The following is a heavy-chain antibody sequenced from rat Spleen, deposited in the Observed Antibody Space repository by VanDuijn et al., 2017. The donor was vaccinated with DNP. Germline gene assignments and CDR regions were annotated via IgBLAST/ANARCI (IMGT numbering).Heavy chain of an antibody. V-gene: IGHV5-25*01. Sequence: EVQLVESGGGLVQPGRSLKLSCAVSGITFSDHNMAWVRQAPAKGLEWVATISNTGDNTYYSDSVKGRFSLSRDNAKSTLYLQVNSLRSEDTATYYCATRVRGVMDAWGQGASVTVSS. D-gene: IGHD1-11*01. J-gene: IGHJ4*01. CDR1: GITFSDHN. CDR2: ISNTGDNT. CDR3: ATRVRGVMDA.